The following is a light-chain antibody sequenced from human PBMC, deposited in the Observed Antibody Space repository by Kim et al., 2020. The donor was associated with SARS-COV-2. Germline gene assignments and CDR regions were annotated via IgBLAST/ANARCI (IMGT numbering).Light chain of an antibody. J-gene: IGLJ2*01. CDR2: GDN. Sequence: KTVTISGARSSGSIASNYVKWYQQRPGSAPTTVIYGDNQRPSGVPDRFSGSIDSSSNSASLTISGLKTEDEADYYCQSYDSSNQGVFGGGTQLTVL. CDR1: SGSIASNY. V-gene: IGLV6-57*03. CDR3: QSYDSSNQGV.